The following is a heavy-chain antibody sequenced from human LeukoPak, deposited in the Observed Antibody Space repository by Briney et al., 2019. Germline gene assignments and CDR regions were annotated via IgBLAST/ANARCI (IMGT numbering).Heavy chain of an antibody. Sequence: PSETLSLTCTASGGSISSSSYSWGWLRQPPGKGLEWVGSIYYSGTTYYNPSLKSRVTISVDTSKIQFSLKLSSVAATDTAVYFCARLRFDFWSGYTHPYFDYWGQGTLVTVSS. V-gene: IGHV4-39*01. CDR2: IYYSGTT. CDR3: ARLRFDFWSGYTHPYFDY. D-gene: IGHD3-3*01. CDR1: GGSISSSSYS. J-gene: IGHJ4*02.